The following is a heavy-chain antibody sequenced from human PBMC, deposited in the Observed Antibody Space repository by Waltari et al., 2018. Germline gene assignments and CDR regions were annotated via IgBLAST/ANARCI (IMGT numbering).Heavy chain of an antibody. Sequence: EVQLVESGGGLVEPGGFVRPSWLASGVSFSNDWESWVRQARGEGLEWVAEIEEYGSKEDYLGSVESQFTIARENAKKSVYLQMDSLRPEDTAVYYCARDWEGERPNFDYWGQGTLVTVSS. J-gene: IGHJ4*02. CDR3: ARDWEGERPNFDY. D-gene: IGHD1-26*01. CDR2: IEEYGSKE. CDR1: GVSFSNDW. V-gene: IGHV3-7*04.